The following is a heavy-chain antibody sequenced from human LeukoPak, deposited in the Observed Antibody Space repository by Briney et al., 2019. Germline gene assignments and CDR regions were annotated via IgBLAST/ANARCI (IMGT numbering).Heavy chain of an antibody. V-gene: IGHV3-33*01. CDR3: ARDCCGGNSHLFDS. CDR1: GLTFSRHG. CDR2: IWYDGNNR. J-gene: IGHJ4*02. Sequence: GESLRLSCTASGLTFSRHGMHWVRQAPGKGLEWVAIIWYDGNNRYYTDSVKGRFTIYRDNSKGTLYLQMNSLRAEDTAVYYCARDCCGGNSHLFDSWGQGTLVTVSS. D-gene: IGHD4-23*01.